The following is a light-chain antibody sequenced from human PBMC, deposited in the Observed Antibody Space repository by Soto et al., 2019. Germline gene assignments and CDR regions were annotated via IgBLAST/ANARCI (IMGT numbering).Light chain of an antibody. J-gene: IGKJ4*01. Sequence: DIQMTQSPSSVSASVGDRVTITCRASQDISSWLAWYQQKPGKATNLLIYAASSLQSGVPSRFSGSGSGTDFTLTISSLQPEDFATYYCQQANSFPLTFGGGTKVEIK. CDR1: QDISSW. CDR2: AAS. V-gene: IGKV1-12*01. CDR3: QQANSFPLT.